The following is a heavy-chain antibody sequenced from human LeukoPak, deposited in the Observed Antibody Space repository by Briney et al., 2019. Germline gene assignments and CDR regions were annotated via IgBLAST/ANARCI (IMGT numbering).Heavy chain of an antibody. V-gene: IGHV3-21*06. CDR3: AREPYDSGGG. J-gene: IGHJ4*02. D-gene: IGHD3-22*01. Sequence: GGSVRLSCAASGFTFSSFRVNWVRQPPGKGLEWVSYISRSHIHYADSVRGRFTISRDDAKNSLYLQMNSLRAEDTAVYYCAREPYDSGGGWGQGTLVTVSS. CDR1: GFTFSSFR. CDR2: ISRSHI.